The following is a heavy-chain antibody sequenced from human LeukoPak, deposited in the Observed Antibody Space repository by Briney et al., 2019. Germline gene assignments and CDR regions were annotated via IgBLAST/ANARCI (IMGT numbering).Heavy chain of an antibody. J-gene: IGHJ4*02. V-gene: IGHV4-59*13. CDR1: GGSINSYY. Sequence: PSETLSLTCTVSGGSINSYYGSWIRQSPERGLEWIGYIYHTGSTNYNPSFKSRVTISIDTSKTRLYLQLTSMTAADTAVYFCARDTALAGRGGYFESWGQGTLVTVSS. CDR2: IYHTGST. CDR3: ARDTALAGRGGYFES. D-gene: IGHD6-19*01.